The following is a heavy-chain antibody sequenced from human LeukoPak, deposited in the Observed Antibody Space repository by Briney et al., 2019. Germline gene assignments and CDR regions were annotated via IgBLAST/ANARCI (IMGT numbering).Heavy chain of an antibody. V-gene: IGHV4-31*03. D-gene: IGHD3-10*01. CDR2: IYHSGST. Sequence: SETLSLTCTVSGDSISSGVNYWSWIRQHPGKGLEWIGYIYHSGSTYYNPSLKSRVTISVDTSKNQFSLNLNSVTPADTAVYYCAKDHMVRGVIAQVVRYFDYWGQGTLVTVSS. CDR1: GDSISSGVNY. J-gene: IGHJ4*02. CDR3: AKDHMVRGVIAQVVRYFDY.